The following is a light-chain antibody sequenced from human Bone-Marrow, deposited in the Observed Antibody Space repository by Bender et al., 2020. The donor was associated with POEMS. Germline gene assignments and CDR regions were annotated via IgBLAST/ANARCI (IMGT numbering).Light chain of an antibody. V-gene: IGLV2-8*01. Sequence: QSALTQPPSASGSPGQSVTISCTGTSSDVGANNYVSWYQQNPGKAPKLMIYEVSKRPSGVPDRFSGSKSGNTASLTVSGLQAEDDAEYYCSSYGGSNNVGVFGGGTKLTVL. CDR1: SSDVGANNY. CDR3: SSYGGSNNVGV. CDR2: EVS. J-gene: IGLJ2*01.